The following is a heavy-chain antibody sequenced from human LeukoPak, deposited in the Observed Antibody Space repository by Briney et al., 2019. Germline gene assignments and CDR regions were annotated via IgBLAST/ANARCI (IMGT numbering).Heavy chain of an antibody. J-gene: IGHJ4*02. CDR1: GFSVSNNY. V-gene: IGHV3-53*01. Sequence: GGSLRLSCAASGFSVSNNYMSWVRQAPGKGLEWVSVIYWDGSTYYADSVKGRFTISRDNSKNTLYLQMNNLRAEDTAVYHCARDIFLGRSGYFEYWGQGTLVTVSS. D-gene: IGHD2-21*01. CDR2: IYWDGST. CDR3: ARDIFLGRSGYFEY.